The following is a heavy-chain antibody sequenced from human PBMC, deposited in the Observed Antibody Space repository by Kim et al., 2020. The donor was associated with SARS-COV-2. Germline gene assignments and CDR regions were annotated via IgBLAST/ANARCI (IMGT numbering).Heavy chain of an antibody. J-gene: IGHJ4*02. D-gene: IGHD2-15*01. Sequence: EKGRLTISRENSKNTLYLQMNNLRTEETAVYYCAKERRKYCSGGSCHLEYWGQGTLVTVSS. V-gene: IGHV3-33*06. CDR3: AKERRKYCSGGSCHLEY.